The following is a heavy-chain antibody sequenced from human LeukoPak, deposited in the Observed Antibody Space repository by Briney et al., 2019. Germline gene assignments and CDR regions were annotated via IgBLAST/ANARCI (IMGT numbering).Heavy chain of an antibody. Sequence: MSSETLSLTCTVSGGSLSSSSYYWGWIRQPPGKGLEWIGSIYYSGRTYYNPSLKSRVTISVDTSKNQFSLKLSSVTAADTAVFYCARQTVGRWLQLTRLYYFDYWGQGTLVTVSS. D-gene: IGHD5-24*01. V-gene: IGHV4-39*01. CDR1: GGSLSSSSYY. CDR2: IYYSGRT. J-gene: IGHJ4*02. CDR3: ARQTVGRWLQLTRLYYFDY.